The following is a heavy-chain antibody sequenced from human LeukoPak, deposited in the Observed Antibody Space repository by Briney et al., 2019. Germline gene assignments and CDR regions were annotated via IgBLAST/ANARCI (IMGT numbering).Heavy chain of an antibody. CDR2: IIPIFGTA. Sequence: SVKVSCKASGGTFSSYAISWVRQAPGQGLEWMGGIIPIFGTANYAQKFQGRVTITRNTSISTAYMELSSLRSEDTAVYYCARFISGHFDYWGQGTLVTVSS. V-gene: IGHV1-69*05. CDR1: GGTFSSYA. J-gene: IGHJ4*02. CDR3: ARFISGHFDY. D-gene: IGHD3-10*01.